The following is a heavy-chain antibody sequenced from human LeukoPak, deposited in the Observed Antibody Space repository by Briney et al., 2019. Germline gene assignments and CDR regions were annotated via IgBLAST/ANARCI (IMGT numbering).Heavy chain of an antibody. CDR1: GFTFSSYS. V-gene: IGHV3-48*01. CDR3: AGDSQVSEYDFWSGYYWGDN. CDR2: ISSSSTI. Sequence: GGSLRLSCAASGFTFSSYSMNWVRQAPGKGLEWVSYISSSSTIYYADSVKGRFTISRDNAKNSLYLQMNSLRAEDTAVYYCAGDSQVSEYDFWSGYYWGDNWGQGTMVTVSS. J-gene: IGHJ3*02. D-gene: IGHD3-3*01.